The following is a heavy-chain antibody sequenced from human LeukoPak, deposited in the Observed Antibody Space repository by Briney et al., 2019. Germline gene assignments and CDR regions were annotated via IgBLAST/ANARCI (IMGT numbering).Heavy chain of an antibody. V-gene: IGHV4-34*01. J-gene: IGHJ4*02. D-gene: IGHD3-9*01. CDR3: ARGRLRYFDWFPTYFDY. Sequence: TSETLPLTCAVYGGSFSGYYWSWIRQPPGKGLEWIGEINHSGSTNYNPSLKSRVTISVDTSKNQFSLKLSSVTAADTAVYYCARGRLRYFDWFPTYFDYWGQGTLVTVSS. CDR1: GGSFSGYY. CDR2: INHSGST.